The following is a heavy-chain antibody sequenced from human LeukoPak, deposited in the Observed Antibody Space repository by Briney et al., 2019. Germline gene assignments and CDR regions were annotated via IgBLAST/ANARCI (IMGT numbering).Heavy chain of an antibody. CDR3: VGVTLVRGIKHYYMDV. CDR1: GFTFSSYA. Sequence: GGSLRLSCAASGFTFSSYAMSWVRQAPGKGLEWVSAISGSGGSTYYADSVKGRFTISRDNSKNTLYLQMNSLKTEDTAVYYCVGVTLVRGIKHYYMDVWGKGTTVTVSS. V-gene: IGHV3-23*01. CDR2: ISGSGGST. J-gene: IGHJ6*03. D-gene: IGHD3-10*01.